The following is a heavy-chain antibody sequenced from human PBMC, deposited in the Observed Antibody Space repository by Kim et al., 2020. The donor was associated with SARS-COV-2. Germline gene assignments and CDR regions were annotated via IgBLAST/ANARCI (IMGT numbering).Heavy chain of an antibody. J-gene: IGHJ4*02. D-gene: IGHD3-10*01. V-gene: IGHV7-4-1*02. CDR3: ARDGLLFGSGSYFDY. Sequence: HGFAGRFVFSVDTSVSTAYLQISSLKAEDTAVYYCARDGLLFGSGSYFDYWGQGTLVTVSS.